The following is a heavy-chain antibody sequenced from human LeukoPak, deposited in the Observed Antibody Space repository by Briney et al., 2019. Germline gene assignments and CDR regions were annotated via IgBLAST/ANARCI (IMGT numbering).Heavy chain of an antibody. CDR3: ARQIFIGNYFDY. CDR2: IYYSGST. V-gene: IGHV4-34*01. Sequence: SETLSLTCAVYGGSFSGYYWSWIRQPPGKGLEWIGSIYYSGSTYYNPSLKSRVTISVDTSKNQFSLKLSSVTAADTAVYYCARQIFIGNYFDYWGQGTLVTVSS. D-gene: IGHD1-26*01. CDR1: GGSFSGYY. J-gene: IGHJ4*02.